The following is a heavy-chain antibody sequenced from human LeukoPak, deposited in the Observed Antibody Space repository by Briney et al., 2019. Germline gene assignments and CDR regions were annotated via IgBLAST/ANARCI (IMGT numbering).Heavy chain of an antibody. V-gene: IGHV4-34*12. Sequence: SETLSLTCTVSGGSISSYYWSWIRQPPGKGLKWIGEIIHSGSTNYNPSLKSRVTISVDTSKNQFSLKLSSVTAADTAVYYCARCFDYGDIPQAFDIWGQGTMVTVSS. D-gene: IGHD4-17*01. J-gene: IGHJ3*02. CDR1: GGSISSYY. CDR2: IIHSGST. CDR3: ARCFDYGDIPQAFDI.